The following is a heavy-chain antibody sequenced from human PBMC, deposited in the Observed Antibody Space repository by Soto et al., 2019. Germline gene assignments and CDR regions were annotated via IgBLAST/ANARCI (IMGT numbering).Heavy chain of an antibody. J-gene: IGHJ4*02. V-gene: IGHV3-73*01. CDR3: TRHDYGDYPESDY. D-gene: IGHD4-17*01. CDR2: IRSKANSYAT. CDR1: GFTFSCSA. Sequence: GGSLRLSCAASGFTFSCSAMHWVRQASGKGLEWVGRIRSKANSYATAYAASVKGRFTISRDDSKNTAYLQMNSLKTEDTAVYYCTRHDYGDYPESDYWGQGTLVTVSS.